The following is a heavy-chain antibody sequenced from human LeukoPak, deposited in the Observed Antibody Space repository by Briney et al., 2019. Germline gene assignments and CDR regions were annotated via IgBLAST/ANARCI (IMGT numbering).Heavy chain of an antibody. J-gene: IGHJ3*02. CDR1: GYTLTELS. D-gene: IGHD3-3*02. CDR3: ATPKLGLSSFAFDI. V-gene: IGHV1-24*01. Sequence: ASVKVSCKVSGYTLTELSMHWVRQAPGKGLEWMGGFDPEDGETIYAQKFQGRVTMTEDTSTDTAYMDLSSLRSEDTAVYYCATPKLGLSSFAFDIWGQGTMVTVSS. CDR2: FDPEDGET.